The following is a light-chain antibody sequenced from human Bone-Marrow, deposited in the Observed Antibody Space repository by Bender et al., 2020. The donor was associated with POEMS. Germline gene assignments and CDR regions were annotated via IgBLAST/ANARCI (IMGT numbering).Light chain of an antibody. CDR3: QLWDSTEDLIL. V-gene: IGLV1-44*01. CDR1: DSNFGGNN. Sequence: QSVLTQPPSASGTPGQSVIISCSGTDSNFGGNNVNWYQHLPGTAPRLVVYSNYQRPSGVPARFSGSNSGNTATLTISSVEAEDEADYYCQLWDSTEDLILFGGGTKLTVL. J-gene: IGLJ3*02. CDR2: SNY.